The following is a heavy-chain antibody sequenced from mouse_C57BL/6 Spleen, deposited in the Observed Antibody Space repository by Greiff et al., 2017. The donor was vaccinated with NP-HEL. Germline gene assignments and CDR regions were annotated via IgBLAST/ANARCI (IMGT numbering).Heavy chain of an antibody. Sequence: QVHVKQPGAELVRPGSSVKLSCKASGYTFTSSWMDWVKQRPGQGLEWIGNIYPSDSETHYNQKFKDKATLTVDKSSSTAYMQLSSLTSEDSAVYYGARRGYYGSSYDWYFDVWGTGTTVTVSS. D-gene: IGHD1-1*01. CDR1: GYTFTSSW. J-gene: IGHJ1*03. CDR3: ARRGYYGSSYDWYFDV. CDR2: IYPSDSET. V-gene: IGHV1-61*01.